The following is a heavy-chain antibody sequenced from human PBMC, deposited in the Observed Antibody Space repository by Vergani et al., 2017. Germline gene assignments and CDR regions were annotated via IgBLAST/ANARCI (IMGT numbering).Heavy chain of an antibody. CDR3: ARDLTYYGSGNNNYYYGMDV. D-gene: IGHD3-10*01. CDR2: IYYSGST. Sequence: QVQLQESGPGLVKPSQTLSLTCTVSGGSISSGDYYWSWIRQPPGKGLEWIGYIYYSGSTYYNPSLKSRVTISVDTSKNQFSLKLSSVTAADTAVYYCARDLTYYGSGNNNYYYGMDVWGQGTTVTVSS. V-gene: IGHV4-30-4*01. CDR1: GGSISSGDYY. J-gene: IGHJ6*02.